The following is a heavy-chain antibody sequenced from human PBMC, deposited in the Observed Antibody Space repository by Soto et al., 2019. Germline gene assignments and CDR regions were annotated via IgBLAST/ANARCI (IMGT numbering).Heavy chain of an antibody. CDR1: GGTFNSYV. CDR3: AGRCDSTTCLGHFDY. J-gene: IGHJ4*02. Sequence: QVQLVQSGGEVKKPGSSVKVSCKASGGTFNSYVVNWVRQAPGQGLGWMGGVLPIFATANYAQKFQGRVTITADKSTSTVYMELTSLRSEDTAVYYCAGRCDSTTCLGHFDYWGQGTLVTVAS. CDR2: VLPIFATA. D-gene: IGHD2-2*01. V-gene: IGHV1-69*06.